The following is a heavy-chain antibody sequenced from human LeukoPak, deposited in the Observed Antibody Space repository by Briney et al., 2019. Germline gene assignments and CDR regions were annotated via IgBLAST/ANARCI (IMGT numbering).Heavy chain of an antibody. CDR2: ISYDGGNK. Sequence: PGRSLRLSCAASGFTFSSYGMHWVRQAPGKGLEWVAVISYDGGNKYYADSVKGRFTISRDNSKNTLYLQMNSLRAQDSAVYYCARDGGYVGDYWGQGTLVTVSS. CDR3: ARDGGYVGDY. J-gene: IGHJ4*02. V-gene: IGHV3-30*19. D-gene: IGHD5-12*01. CDR1: GFTFSSYG.